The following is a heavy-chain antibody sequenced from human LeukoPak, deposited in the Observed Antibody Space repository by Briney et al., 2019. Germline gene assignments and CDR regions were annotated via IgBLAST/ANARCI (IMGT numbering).Heavy chain of an antibody. CDR3: AEEGENYAFDI. J-gene: IGHJ3*02. D-gene: IGHD2-21*01. CDR1: GFTFSNYA. Sequence: GGTLRLSCAASGFTFSNYAMTWVRQAPGKGLEWVSAISGSGGSTYYADSVKGRFTISRDNSKNTLYLQMNSLRAEDTAIYYCAEEGENYAFDIWGQGTMVTVSS. V-gene: IGHV3-23*01. CDR2: ISGSGGST.